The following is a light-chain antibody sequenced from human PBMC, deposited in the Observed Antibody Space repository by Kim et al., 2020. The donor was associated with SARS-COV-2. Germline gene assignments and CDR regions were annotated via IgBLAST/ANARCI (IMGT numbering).Light chain of an antibody. CDR1: KLGEKY. V-gene: IGLV3-1*01. Sequence: SYELTQPPSVSVSPGHTASITCSGDKLGEKYACWYQQKPGQSPVLVIYQDSKRPSGIPERFSGSNSGNTATLTISGTQAMDEADYYCQAWDSSTVVFGGG. CDR3: QAWDSSTVV. J-gene: IGLJ2*01. CDR2: QDS.